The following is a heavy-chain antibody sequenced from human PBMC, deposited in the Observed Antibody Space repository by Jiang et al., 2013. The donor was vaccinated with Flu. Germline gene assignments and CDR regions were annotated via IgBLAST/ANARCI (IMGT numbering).Heavy chain of an antibody. CDR2: TYYRSKWYN. CDR3: ARAATTVTPSDF. CDR1: IAT. V-gene: IGHV6-1*01. J-gene: IGHJ4*02. D-gene: IGHD4-17*01. Sequence: IATWNWIRQSPSRGLEWLGRTYYRSKWYNDYAVSVKSRITINPDTSKNQFSLQLNSVTPEDTAVYYCARAATTVTPSDFWGQGTLVTVSS.